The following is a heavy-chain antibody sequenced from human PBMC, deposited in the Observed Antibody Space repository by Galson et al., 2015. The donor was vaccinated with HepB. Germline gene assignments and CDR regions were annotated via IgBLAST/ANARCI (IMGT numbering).Heavy chain of an antibody. CDR3: ARDRSYYDSSGYSYWYFDL. Sequence: SLRLSCAASGFTVSSNYMSWVRQAPGKGLEWVSVIYSGGSTYYADSVKGRFTIFRDNSKNTLYLQMNSLRAEDTAVYYCARDRSYYDSSGYSYWYFDLWCRVTLVTVSS. J-gene: IGHJ2*01. CDR1: GFTVSSNY. V-gene: IGHV3-53*01. CDR2: IYSGGST. D-gene: IGHD3-22*01.